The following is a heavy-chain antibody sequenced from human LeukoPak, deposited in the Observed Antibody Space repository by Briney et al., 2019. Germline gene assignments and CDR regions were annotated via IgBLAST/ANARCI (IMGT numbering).Heavy chain of an antibody. V-gene: IGHV3-7*01. Sequence: GGSLRLSCAASGFTFSSYWMSWVRPAPGKGLEWVANIKQDGSEKYYVDSVKGRFTISRDNAKNSLYLQMNSLRAEDTAVYYCARETDYYGASPLDYWGQGTLVTVSS. CDR3: ARETDYYGASPLDY. CDR2: IKQDGSEK. J-gene: IGHJ4*02. D-gene: IGHD3-10*01. CDR1: GFTFSSYW.